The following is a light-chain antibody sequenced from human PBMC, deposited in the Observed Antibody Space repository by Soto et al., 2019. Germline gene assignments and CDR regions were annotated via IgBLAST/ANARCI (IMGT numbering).Light chain of an antibody. CDR3: QQYNNWLIT. J-gene: IGKJ5*01. Sequence: EIVMTQSPATLSVSPGERATLSCRASQSVSSNLAWYQQKPGQAPRLLIYGASTRATGIPARFSGSGSGTEFTITISSLQSADFAVYYCQQYNNWLITVGQGTRLAIK. CDR1: QSVSSN. V-gene: IGKV3-15*01. CDR2: GAS.